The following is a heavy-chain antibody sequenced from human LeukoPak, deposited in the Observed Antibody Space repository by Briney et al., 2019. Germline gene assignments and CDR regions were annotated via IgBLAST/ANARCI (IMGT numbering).Heavy chain of an antibody. Sequence: ASVKVSCKASGDTFTSYGISWVRQAPGQGLEWMGWICAYNGNTNYAQKLHGRVTMNTHTSTRTAYTELRSLRSDDTAVYYCARNIVVVPAAKNPNYYYYMDVWGKGTTVTVSS. J-gene: IGHJ6*03. V-gene: IGHV1-18*01. D-gene: IGHD2-2*01. CDR2: ICAYNGNT. CDR1: GDTFTSYG. CDR3: ARNIVVVPAAKNPNYYYYMDV.